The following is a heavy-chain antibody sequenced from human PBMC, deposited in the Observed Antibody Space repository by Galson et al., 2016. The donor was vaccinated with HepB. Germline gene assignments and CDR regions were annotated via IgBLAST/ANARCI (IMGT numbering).Heavy chain of an antibody. D-gene: IGHD6-25*01. CDR3: AKDPIIQRPIHSHYYYYGMYV. CDR1: GFTFSNYA. J-gene: IGHJ6*02. Sequence: SLRLSCAASGFTFSNYAMSWVRQAPGKGLEWVSSISSSGANTKYADSVKGRFTISRDNSRSTLYLQMHSLRAEDTAVYYCAKDPIIQRPIHSHYYYYGMYVWCQGPTVTVSS. V-gene: IGHV3-23*01. CDR2: ISSSGANT.